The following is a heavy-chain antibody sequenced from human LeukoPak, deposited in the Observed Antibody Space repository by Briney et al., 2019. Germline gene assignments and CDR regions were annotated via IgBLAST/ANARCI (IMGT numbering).Heavy chain of an antibody. Sequence: SETLSLTCTVSGGSISSYYWSWIRQPPGKGLEWIGYIYYSGSTNYNPSLKSRVTISVDTSKNQFSLKLSSVTAADTAVYYCAKGGAVADQHFDYWGQGTLVTVSS. CDR3: AKGGAVADQHFDY. J-gene: IGHJ4*02. D-gene: IGHD6-19*01. V-gene: IGHV4-59*01. CDR2: IYYSGST. CDR1: GGSISSYY.